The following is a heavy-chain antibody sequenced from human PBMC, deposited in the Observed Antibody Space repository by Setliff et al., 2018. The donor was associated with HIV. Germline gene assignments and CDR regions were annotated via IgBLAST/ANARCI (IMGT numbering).Heavy chain of an antibody. CDR2: VYYSGST. CDR3: ASGDYMDV. CDR1: GGSISSSSYF. V-gene: IGHV4-39*07. D-gene: IGHD7-27*01. J-gene: IGHJ6*03. Sequence: SETLSLTCSVSGGSISSSSYFWGWIRQPPGKGLEWIATVYYSGSTYDNPSLKSRVTISADSSTTQFSLKLISVTAADTAVYYCASGDYMDVWGKGITVTVSS.